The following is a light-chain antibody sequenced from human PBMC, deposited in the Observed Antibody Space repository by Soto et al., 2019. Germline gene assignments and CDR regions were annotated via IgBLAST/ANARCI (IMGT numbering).Light chain of an antibody. CDR1: NSDVGTHNL. J-gene: IGLJ1*01. CDR2: EGT. V-gene: IGLV2-23*01. CDR3: CSYALL. Sequence: QSVLTQPASVSGSPGQSITISCTATNSDVGTHNLVSWYQQHPGKAPKLIIYEGTKRPSGVSNRFSGSKSGNTASLTISGLQAEDQADYYCCSYALLFGTETKVTVL.